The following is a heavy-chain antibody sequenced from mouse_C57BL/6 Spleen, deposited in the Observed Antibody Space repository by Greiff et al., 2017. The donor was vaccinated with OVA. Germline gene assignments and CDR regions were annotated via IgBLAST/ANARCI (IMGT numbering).Heavy chain of an antibody. CDR3: ARGGCGRSYEDY. Sequence: EVQLQQSRPELVKPGASVKISCKASGYTFTDYYMNWVKQSHGKSLKWIGDINPNNGGTSYNQKFKGKATLTVDKYSSTAYIELRSLTSEESAVYYGARGGCGRSYEDYWGKGAMVTVSA. V-gene: IGHV1-26*01. CDR1: GYTFTDYY. CDR2: INPNNGGT. J-gene: IGHJ3*01. D-gene: IGHD1-1*01.